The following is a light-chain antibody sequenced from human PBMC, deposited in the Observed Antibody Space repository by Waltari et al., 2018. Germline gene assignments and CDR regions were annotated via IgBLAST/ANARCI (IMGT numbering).Light chain of an antibody. CDR2: DAS. Sequence: EIVLTQSPATLPLSPGERATLSCRASQSIRVEVAWYQQRPGQPPRLLISDASNRVTGIPGRFTGSGSGTDFTLTISSLEPEDSGVYYCQQRNDWPITFGQGTRLEIK. J-gene: IGKJ5*01. V-gene: IGKV3-11*01. CDR3: QQRNDWPIT. CDR1: QSIRVE.